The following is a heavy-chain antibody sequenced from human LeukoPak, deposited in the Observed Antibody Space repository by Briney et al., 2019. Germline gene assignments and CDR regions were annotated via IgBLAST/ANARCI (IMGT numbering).Heavy chain of an antibody. CDR2: INPNSGGT. CDR1: GYIFTDYY. J-gene: IGHJ4*02. V-gene: IGHV1-2*02. Sequence: ASVKVSCKASGYIFTDYYMHWVRQAPGQGLEWMGWINPNSGGTNYAQKFQGRVTMTRDTSISTAYMELTRLRSDDTAVDYCARGRGYDSSGYLDYWGQGTLVTVSS. D-gene: IGHD3-22*01. CDR3: ARGRGYDSSGYLDY.